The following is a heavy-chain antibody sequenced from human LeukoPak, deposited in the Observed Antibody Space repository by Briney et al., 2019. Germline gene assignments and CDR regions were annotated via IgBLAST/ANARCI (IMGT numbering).Heavy chain of an antibody. CDR2: ISYDGSNK. V-gene: IGHV3-30-3*01. CDR3: ARDLDGDIDY. J-gene: IGHJ4*02. D-gene: IGHD4-17*01. Sequence: PGGSLRLSCAASGFAFSSYAMHWVRQAPGKGLEWVAVISYDGSNKYYADSVKGRFTISRDNSKNTLYLQMNSLRAEGTAVYYCARDLDGDIDYWGQGTLVTVSS. CDR1: GFAFSSYA.